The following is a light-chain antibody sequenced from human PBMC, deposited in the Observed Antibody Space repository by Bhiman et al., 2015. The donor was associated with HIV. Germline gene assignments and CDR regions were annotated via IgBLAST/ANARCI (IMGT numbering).Light chain of an antibody. CDR2: EVS. CDR1: SSDVGGYTY. CDR3: SSYATSNTLL. V-gene: IGLV2-14*01. J-gene: IGLJ3*02. Sequence: QSALTQPASVSGSPGQSITISCTGTSSDVGGYTYVSWYQQDPGKAPKLMIYEVSKRPSGVSNRFSGAKSGNTASLTISGLQAEDEAHYYCSSYATSNTLLFGGGTKLTVL.